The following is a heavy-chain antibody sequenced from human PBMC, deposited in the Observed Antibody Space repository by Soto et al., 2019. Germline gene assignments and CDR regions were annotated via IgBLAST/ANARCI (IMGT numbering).Heavy chain of an antibody. D-gene: IGHD5-12*01. J-gene: IGHJ4*02. Sequence: QVQLVESGGGVVQPGRSLRLSCAASGFTFSSYAMHWVRQAPGKGLEWVAVISYDGSNKYYADSVKGRFTISRDNSKNTLYLQMNSLRAEDTAVYYCASGWGDGYTPLVPIPYWGQGTLVTVSS. CDR2: ISYDGSNK. CDR3: ASGWGDGYTPLVPIPY. V-gene: IGHV3-30-3*01. CDR1: GFTFSSYA.